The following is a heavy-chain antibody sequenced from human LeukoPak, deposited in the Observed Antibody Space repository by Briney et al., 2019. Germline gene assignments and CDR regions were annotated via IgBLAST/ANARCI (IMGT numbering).Heavy chain of an antibody. CDR3: ARHLSDITSSPNY. V-gene: IGHV5-51*01. CDR1: GYSFSSYW. CDR2: IYLRDSRT. J-gene: IGHJ4*02. D-gene: IGHD2-2*01. Sequence: GESLKISCKGSGYSFSSYWIAWGRRMPGKGREGRGVIYLRDSRTTYSPSFQDQVTISADKSISTAYLQWTSLKASDTAMYYCARHLSDITSSPNYWGPGTLVTVSS.